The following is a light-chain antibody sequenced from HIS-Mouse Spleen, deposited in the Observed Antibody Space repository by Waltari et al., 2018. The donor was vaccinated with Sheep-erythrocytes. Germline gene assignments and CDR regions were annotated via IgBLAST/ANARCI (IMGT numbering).Light chain of an antibody. V-gene: IGLV3-25*03. CDR2: KDS. CDR1: ALPKQY. Sequence: SYELTQPPSVSVSPGQTARITCSGDALPKQYAYWYQQKPGQAPVLVIYKDSERPSGIPERVSGSSSRTTVTLTISGVQAEDEADYYCQSADSSGTYRVFGGGTKLTVL. CDR3: QSADSSGTYRV. J-gene: IGLJ2*01.